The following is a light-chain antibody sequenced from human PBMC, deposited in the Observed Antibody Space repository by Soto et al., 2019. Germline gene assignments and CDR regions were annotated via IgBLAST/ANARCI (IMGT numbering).Light chain of an antibody. CDR3: SSSTRSSTL. J-gene: IGLJ1*01. CDR1: SSDVGGYNY. Sequence: QSALTQPASVSGSPGQSITISCTGTSSDVGGYNYVSWYQQHPGKAPKLMIYAVTDRPSGVSSRFSGSKSGNTASLTISGLQAEDQADSYCSSSTRSSTLFGTGTKVTVL. CDR2: AVT. V-gene: IGLV2-14*01.